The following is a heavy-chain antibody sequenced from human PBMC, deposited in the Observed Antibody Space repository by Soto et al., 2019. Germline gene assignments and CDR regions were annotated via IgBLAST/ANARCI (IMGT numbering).Heavy chain of an antibody. D-gene: IGHD6-19*01. CDR2: ISWYSGSI. CDR3: AKAHLSDRYSSCWYNLFDY. CDR1: GFTFDDYA. Sequence: EVQLVGSGGGLVQPGRSLRLSCAASGFTFDDYAMHWVRQAPGKGLEWGSGISWYSGSIGYADSVKGRFTISRDNAKNSLYLQMNSLRAEDTALYYCAKAHLSDRYSSCWYNLFDYWGQGTLVTVSS. V-gene: IGHV3-9*01. J-gene: IGHJ4*02.